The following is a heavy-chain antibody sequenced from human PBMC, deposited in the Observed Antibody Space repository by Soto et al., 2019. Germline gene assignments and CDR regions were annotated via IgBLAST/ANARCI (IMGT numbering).Heavy chain of an antibody. D-gene: IGHD4-17*01. CDR2: ISAYNGNT. CDR3: ARGGPYGDYYYYGMDV. Sequence: ASVKVSCKASGYTFTSYGISWVLQAPGQGLEWMGWISAYNGNTNYAQKLQGRVTMTTDTSTSTAYMELRSLRSDDAAVYYCARGGPYGDYYYYGMDVWGQGTTVTVSS. V-gene: IGHV1-18*01. J-gene: IGHJ6*02. CDR1: GYTFTSYG.